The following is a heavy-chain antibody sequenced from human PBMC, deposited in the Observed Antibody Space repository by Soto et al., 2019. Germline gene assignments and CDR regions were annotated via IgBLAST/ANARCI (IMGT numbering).Heavy chain of an antibody. CDR1: GGSISSYY. CDR2: IYYSGST. D-gene: IGHD3-3*01. CDR3: ARGGNYDFWSGYYKGAGWFDP. J-gene: IGHJ5*02. Sequence: QVQLQESGPGLVKPSETLSLTCTVSGGSISSYYWSWIRQPPGKGLEWIGYIYYSGSTNYNPSLTSRVTISVDTSKNQFSLKLSSVTAADTAVYYCARGGNYDFWSGYYKGAGWFDPWGQGTLVTVSS. V-gene: IGHV4-59*01.